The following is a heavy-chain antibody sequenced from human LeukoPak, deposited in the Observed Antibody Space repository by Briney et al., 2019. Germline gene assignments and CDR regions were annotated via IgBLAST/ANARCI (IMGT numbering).Heavy chain of an antibody. Sequence: GGSLRLSCAASGFAFNTYSMNWVRQAPGKGLEWLSYISSSSSPIYYADSVKGRFTISRDNPKNSLYLQMNSLRDEDTAVYYCARDHYSRNDYWGQGTLVTVSS. J-gene: IGHJ4*02. CDR3: ARDHYSRNDY. D-gene: IGHD6-13*01. CDR2: ISSSSSPI. CDR1: GFAFNTYS. V-gene: IGHV3-48*02.